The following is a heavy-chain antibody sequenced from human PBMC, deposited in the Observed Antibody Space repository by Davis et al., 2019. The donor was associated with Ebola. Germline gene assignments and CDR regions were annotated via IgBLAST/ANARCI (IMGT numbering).Heavy chain of an antibody. V-gene: IGHV1-69*13. Sequence: SVTVSRMASRDTLSLYAINWVRQAPAQGLEWMGWIIPLFGTVNYAQKFQDRVTLTADESTSTAYIELSSLRSEDTAVYYCARNPTSGGHDYYYGMDVWGQGTTVTVSS. CDR1: RDTLSLYA. D-gene: IGHD2-15*01. CDR3: ARNPTSGGHDYYYGMDV. J-gene: IGHJ6*02. CDR2: IIPLFGTV.